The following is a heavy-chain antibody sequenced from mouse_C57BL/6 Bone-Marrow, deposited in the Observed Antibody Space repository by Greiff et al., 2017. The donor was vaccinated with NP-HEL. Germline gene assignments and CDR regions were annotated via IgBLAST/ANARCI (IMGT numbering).Heavy chain of an antibody. Sequence: EVKLMESGAELVRPGASVKLSCTASGFNIKDDYMHWVKQRPEQGLEWIGWIDPENGDTEYASKFQGKATITADTSSNTAYLQLSSLTSEYTSVYYCTTRYDYYWFAYWGQGTLVTVSA. CDR2: IDPENGDT. J-gene: IGHJ3*01. CDR3: TTRYDYYWFAY. D-gene: IGHD2-4*01. V-gene: IGHV14-4*01. CDR1: GFNIKDDY.